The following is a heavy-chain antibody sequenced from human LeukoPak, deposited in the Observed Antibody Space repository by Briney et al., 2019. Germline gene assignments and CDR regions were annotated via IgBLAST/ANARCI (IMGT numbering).Heavy chain of an antibody. D-gene: IGHD3-10*01. Sequence: PSETLSLTCTVSGDSISSGSYYWSWIRQPAGKGLEWIGRIYTSGNTYYNPSLKSRVTISVDTSKNQFSLKLSSVTAADTAMYYCAREVGGSYYGPTDHWGQGTLVTVST. CDR1: GDSISSGSYY. J-gene: IGHJ4*02. CDR2: IYTSGNT. CDR3: AREVGGSYYGPTDH. V-gene: IGHV4-61*02.